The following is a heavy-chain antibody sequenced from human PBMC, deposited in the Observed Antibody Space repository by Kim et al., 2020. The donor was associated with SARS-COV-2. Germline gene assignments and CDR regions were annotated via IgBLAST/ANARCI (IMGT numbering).Heavy chain of an antibody. J-gene: IGHJ6*02. CDR2: IWYDGSNK. CDR3: AKDSQRSSGKGYYYYYGMDG. CDR1: GFTFSSYG. D-gene: IGHD6-6*01. Sequence: GGSLRLSCAASGFTFSSYGMHWVRQAPGKGLEWVAVIWYDGSNKYYADSVKGRFTISRDNSKNTLYLQMNSLRAEDTAVYYCAKDSQRSSGKGYYYYYGMDGWGQGTTVTVSS. V-gene: IGHV3-33*06.